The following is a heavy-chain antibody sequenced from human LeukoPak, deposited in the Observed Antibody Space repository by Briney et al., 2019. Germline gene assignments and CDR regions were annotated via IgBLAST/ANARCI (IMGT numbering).Heavy chain of an antibody. V-gene: IGHV4-59*08. D-gene: IGHD1-26*01. CDR3: ARLGWELHPGAFDI. Sequence: SETLSLTCTVSGVSISSYYWSWIRQPPGKELEWIAYIYYSGSTNYNPSLKSRVTISVDTSRNQFSLKLSSVTAADTAVYYCARLGWELHPGAFDIWGQGTLVTVSS. J-gene: IGHJ3*02. CDR1: GVSISSYY. CDR2: IYYSGST.